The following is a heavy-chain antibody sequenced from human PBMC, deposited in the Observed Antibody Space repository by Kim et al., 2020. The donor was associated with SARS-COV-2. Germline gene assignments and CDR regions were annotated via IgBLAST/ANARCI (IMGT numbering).Heavy chain of an antibody. V-gene: IGHV3-33*01. CDR3: ARGSTKSWADMDV. J-gene: IGHJ6*02. D-gene: IGHD2-2*01. Sequence: YTNSVKGRVPFSRDNSQNMLYVQMNSLRVEDTALYYCARGSTKSWADMDVWGQGTTVTVSS.